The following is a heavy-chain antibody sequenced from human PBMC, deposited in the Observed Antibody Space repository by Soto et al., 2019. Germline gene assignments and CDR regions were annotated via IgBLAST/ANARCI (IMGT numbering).Heavy chain of an antibody. CDR3: ARGGGSGGYAN. V-gene: IGHV4-30-2*01. CDR2: IYHSGST. D-gene: IGHD3-10*01. Sequence: SATLSLTCAVSGGSISSGGYSWSWIRQPPGKGLEWIGYIYHSGSTYYNPSLKSRVTISVDRSKNSLYLQMNSLRAGDTAVYYCARGGGSGGYANWGQGTLVTVPQ. CDR1: GGSISSGGYS. J-gene: IGHJ4*02.